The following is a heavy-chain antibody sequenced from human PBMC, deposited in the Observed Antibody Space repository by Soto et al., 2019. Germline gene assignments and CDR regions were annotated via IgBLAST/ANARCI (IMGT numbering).Heavy chain of an antibody. CDR3: ARKTQWIQPPNYYYGMDV. V-gene: IGHV4-4*02. CDR2: IYHSGSGCT. J-gene: IGHJ6*02. CDR1: GGSIRSSNW. Sequence: KPSWTLSVTCSVSGGSIRSSNWWTWVRQPPGKRLEWIGEIYHSGSGCTKYRPSLKSRVTISLDKSQTQFSMKLSSVNAADTAVYYCARKTQWIQPPNYYYGMDVWGQGTTVNVS. D-gene: IGHD5-18*01.